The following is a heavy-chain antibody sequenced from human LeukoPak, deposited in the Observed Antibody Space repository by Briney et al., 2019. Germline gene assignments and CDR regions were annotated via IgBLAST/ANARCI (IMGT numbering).Heavy chain of an antibody. CDR1: GYSFTSYW. CDR3: ARHGIAAATTLYGMDV. CDR2: IYPGDSDT. J-gene: IGHJ6*02. Sequence: GESLQISCKGSGYSFTSYWIGWVRQMPGKGLEWMGIIYPGDSDTRYSPSFQGRVTISADKSISTAYLQWSSLKASDTAMYYCARHGIAAATTLYGMDVWGQGTTVTVSS. D-gene: IGHD6-13*01. V-gene: IGHV5-51*01.